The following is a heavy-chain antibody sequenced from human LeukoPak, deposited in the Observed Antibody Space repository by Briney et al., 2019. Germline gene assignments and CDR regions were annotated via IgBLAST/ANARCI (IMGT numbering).Heavy chain of an antibody. CDR1: GGSISGSNW. V-gene: IGHV4-4*02. J-gene: IGHJ4*02. Sequence: SETLSLTCAVSGGSISGSNWWSWVRQPPGKGLEWIGEIYHGDSTNYTPSLKSRVSISVDKSKNEFSLKLRSVTAADTAVYYCARLWDSSSSLDYWGQGTLVTVSS. CDR3: ARLWDSSSSLDY. CDR2: IYHGDST. D-gene: IGHD6-6*01.